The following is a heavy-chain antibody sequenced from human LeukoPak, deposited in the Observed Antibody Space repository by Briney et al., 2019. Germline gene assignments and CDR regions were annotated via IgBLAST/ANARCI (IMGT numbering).Heavy chain of an antibody. CDR3: ARHSSGWYQGDY. J-gene: IGHJ4*02. Sequence: SETLSLTCTVSGGPISSYYWSWIRQPPGKGLEWIGYIYYSGSTNCNPSLKSRVTISVDTSKNQFSLKLSSVTAADTAVYYCARHSSGWYQGDYWGQGTLVTVSS. D-gene: IGHD6-19*01. V-gene: IGHV4-59*08. CDR2: IYYSGST. CDR1: GGPISSYY.